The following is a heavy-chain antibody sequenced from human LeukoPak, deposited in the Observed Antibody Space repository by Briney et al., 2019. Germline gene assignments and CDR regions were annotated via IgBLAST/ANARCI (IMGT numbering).Heavy chain of an antibody. CDR3: ARGPTYYYGSGSLPPDY. J-gene: IGHJ4*02. CDR1: GFTFSDYY. V-gene: IGHV3-11*04. CDR2: ISSSGSTI. D-gene: IGHD3-10*01. Sequence: GRSLRLSCAASGFTFSDYYMSWLRQAPGKGLEWVSYISSSGSTIYYADSVKGRFTISRDNAKNSLYLQMNSLRAEDTAVYYCARGPTYYYGSGSLPPDYWGQGTLVTVSS.